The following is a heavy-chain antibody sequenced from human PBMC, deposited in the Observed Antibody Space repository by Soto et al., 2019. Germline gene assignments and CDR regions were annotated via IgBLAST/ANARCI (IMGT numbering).Heavy chain of an antibody. CDR1: GFSISINY. V-gene: IGHV3-53*02. CDR2: IHSGGNT. J-gene: IGHJ5*02. CDR3: ASIAVAEGFDP. D-gene: IGHD6-19*01. Sequence: EVQLVETGGGLIQPGGSLRLSCAASGFSISINYMSWVRQAPGKGLEWVSIIHSGGNTDYADSVKGRFTVSRDNSKNTVYLQMNSLRAEDTAIYYCASIAVAEGFDPWGQGTLVTVS.